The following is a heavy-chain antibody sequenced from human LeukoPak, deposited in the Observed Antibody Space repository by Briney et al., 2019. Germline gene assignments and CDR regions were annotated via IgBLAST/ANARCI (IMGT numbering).Heavy chain of an antibody. D-gene: IGHD3-22*01. J-gene: IGHJ6*04. Sequence: PGGSLRLSCAASGFTFSSYAMSWVRQAPGKGLEWVSAISGSGGSTYYADSVKGRFTISRDNSKNTLYLQMNSLGAEDTAVYYCAKGGLGQTYYYGMDVWGKGTTVTVSS. V-gene: IGHV3-23*01. CDR2: ISGSGGST. CDR3: AKGGLGQTYYYGMDV. CDR1: GFTFSSYA.